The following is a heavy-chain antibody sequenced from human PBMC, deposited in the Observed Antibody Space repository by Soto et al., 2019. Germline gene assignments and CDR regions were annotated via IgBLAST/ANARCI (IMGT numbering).Heavy chain of an antibody. V-gene: IGHV1-18*01. CDR2: ISAYNGNT. D-gene: IGHD2-2*01. CDR1: GYTFTSYG. CDR3: ARDIVVVPAAIDDYYYYYMDV. J-gene: IGHJ6*03. Sequence: ASVKVSCKASGYTFTSYGISWVRQAPGQGLEWMGWISAYNGNTNYAQKLQGRVTMTTDTSTSTAYMELRSLRSDDTAVYYCARDIVVVPAAIDDYYYYYMDVWGKGTTVTVSS.